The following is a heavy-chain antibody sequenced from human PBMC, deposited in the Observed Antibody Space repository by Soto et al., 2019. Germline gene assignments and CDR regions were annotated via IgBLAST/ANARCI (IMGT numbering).Heavy chain of an antibody. J-gene: IGHJ4*02. D-gene: IGHD3-10*01. CDR2: ISSSGSTI. Sequence: GGSLRLSCAASGFTFSSYEMNWVRQAPGKGLEWVSYISSSGSTIYYADSVKGRFTISRDNAKNSLYLQMNSLRAEDTAVYYCARRRITMVRGVLDYWGQGTLVTVSS. CDR3: ARRRITMVRGVLDY. CDR1: GFTFSSYE. V-gene: IGHV3-48*03.